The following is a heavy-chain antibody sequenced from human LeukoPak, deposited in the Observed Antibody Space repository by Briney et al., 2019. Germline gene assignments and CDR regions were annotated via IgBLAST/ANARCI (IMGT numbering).Heavy chain of an antibody. CDR2: ISWNSGSI. J-gene: IGHJ3*02. D-gene: IGHD6-13*01. Sequence: PGGSLRLSCAASGFTFDDYAMHWVRQAPGKGLEWVSGISWNSGSIGYADSVKGRFTISRDNAKNSLYLQMNSLRAEDTALYYCAKAPLSGIGTGIAAAAGAFDIWGQGTMVTVSS. V-gene: IGHV3-9*01. CDR3: AKAPLSGIGTGIAAAAGAFDI. CDR1: GFTFDDYA.